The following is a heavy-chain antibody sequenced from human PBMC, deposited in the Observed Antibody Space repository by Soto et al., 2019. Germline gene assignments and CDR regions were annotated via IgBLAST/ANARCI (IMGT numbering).Heavy chain of an antibody. CDR3: ARSLGIQLWLPFDY. CDR1: GFTFSSYS. J-gene: IGHJ4*02. CDR2: ISSSSSYI. V-gene: IGHV3-21*01. D-gene: IGHD5-18*01. Sequence: LRLSCAASGFTFSSYSMNWVRQAPGKGLEWVSSISSSSSYIYYADSVKGRFTISRDNAKNSLYLQMNGLRAEDTAVYYCARSLGIQLWLPFDYWGQGTLVTVSS.